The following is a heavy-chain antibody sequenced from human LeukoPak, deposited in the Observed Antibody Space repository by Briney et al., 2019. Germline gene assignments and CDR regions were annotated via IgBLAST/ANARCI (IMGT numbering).Heavy chain of an antibody. D-gene: IGHD2-15*01. Sequence: GGSLRLSCAASGFTFSSYEMNWVRRAPGKGREWVSAISSTGGTAYYADSVKGRFTISRDNSENTLYLQMNSLRAEDTAIYYCAKNGDRGAYCSGGSCYPYYYYNMDVWGKGTTVTISS. V-gene: IGHV3-23*01. J-gene: IGHJ6*03. CDR1: GFTFSSYE. CDR2: ISSTGGTA. CDR3: AKNGDRGAYCSGGSCYPYYYYNMDV.